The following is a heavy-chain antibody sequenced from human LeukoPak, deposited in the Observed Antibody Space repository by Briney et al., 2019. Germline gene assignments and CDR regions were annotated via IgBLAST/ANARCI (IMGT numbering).Heavy chain of an antibody. CDR1: GFTFSNYA. J-gene: IGHJ4*02. CDR3: AKGVIPAVDY. Sequence: PGGSLRLSCAASGFTFSNYAMSWVRQAPGKGLEWVSGISGSGGSTYYADSVKGRFTISRDNSKNTPYLQMNSLRAEDTAVYYCAKGVIPAVDYWGQGTLVTVSS. V-gene: IGHV3-23*01. D-gene: IGHD2-2*01. CDR2: ISGSGGST.